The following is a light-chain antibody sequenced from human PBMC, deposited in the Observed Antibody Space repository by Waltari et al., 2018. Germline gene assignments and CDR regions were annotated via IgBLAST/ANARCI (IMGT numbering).Light chain of an antibody. J-gene: IGKJ2*01. CDR1: QSVLNMHDNQKC. CDR2: GAS. Sequence: DIVMTQSPNSLTVSVGERATINCRSSQSVLNMHDNQKCLAWYQQKPGQPPKLLIYGASTRESGVSDRFIDSGSGTDFTLTITSLQAEDVAVYYCQQYYSPPHSFGQGTKLEI. CDR3: QQYYSPPHS. V-gene: IGKV4-1*01.